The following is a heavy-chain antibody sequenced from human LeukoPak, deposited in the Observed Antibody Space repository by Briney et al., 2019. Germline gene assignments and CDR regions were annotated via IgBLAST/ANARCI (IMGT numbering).Heavy chain of an antibody. CDR2: ISISRSYI. Sequence: SGGSLRLSGAASGFTFSSYSMNWARQAPGKGLEWVSSISISRSYIYYADSVNGRFTISRDKANHSMYLQMNSLRAEDTAVYYCAKSALDTYYYDSSGYFYYFDYWGQGTLVTVSS. J-gene: IGHJ4*02. CDR3: AKSALDTYYYDSSGYFYYFDY. V-gene: IGHV3-21*01. D-gene: IGHD3-22*01. CDR1: GFTFSSYS.